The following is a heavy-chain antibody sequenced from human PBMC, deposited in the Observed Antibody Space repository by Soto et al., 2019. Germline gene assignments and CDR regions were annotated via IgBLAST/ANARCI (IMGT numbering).Heavy chain of an antibody. V-gene: IGHV3-48*01. CDR1: GDSISSST. CDR2: ISSSSSTI. D-gene: IGHD1-26*01. J-gene: IGHJ6*02. CDR3: ARDWEREDGYNYYYGMDV. Sequence: ETLSLTCTVSGDSISSSTYYWGWIRQPPGKGLEWVSYISSSSSTIYYADSVKGRFTISRDNAKNSLYLQMNSLRAEDTAVYYCARDWEREDGYNYYYGMDVWGQGTTVT.